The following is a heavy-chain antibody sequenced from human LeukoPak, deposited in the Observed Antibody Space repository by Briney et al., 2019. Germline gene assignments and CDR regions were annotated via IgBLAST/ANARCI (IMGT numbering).Heavy chain of an antibody. D-gene: IGHD1-26*01. V-gene: IGHV1-58*01. CDR1: GFTFTSSV. J-gene: IGHJ4*02. Sequence: ASVKVSCKASGFTFTSSVVQWVRQARGQRLEWIGWIVVGSGNRNYAQKFQERVTITRDMSTSTAYMELSGLRSEDTAVYYCAAYIVGATGFDWGQGTLVTVSS. CDR3: AAYIVGATGFD. CDR2: IVVGSGNR.